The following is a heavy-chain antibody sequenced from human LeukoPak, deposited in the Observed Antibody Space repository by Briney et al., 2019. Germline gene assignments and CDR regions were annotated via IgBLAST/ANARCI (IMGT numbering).Heavy chain of an antibody. V-gene: IGHV4-59*11. CDR3: ARERSHFYYMHV. D-gene: IGHD3-10*01. Sequence: SQSLSLTCTVSGDSISSHCWGWIRQSAGKGLGWLGFIHYSGATDYNPSLKSRVSISVDTSKNQFSLNLRSVTAADTAVYFCARERSHFYYMHVWGKGTTATVSS. CDR2: IHYSGAT. J-gene: IGHJ6*03. CDR1: GDSISSHC.